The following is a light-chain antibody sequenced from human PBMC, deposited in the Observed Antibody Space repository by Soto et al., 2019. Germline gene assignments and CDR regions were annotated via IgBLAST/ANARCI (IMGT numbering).Light chain of an antibody. V-gene: IGLV3-25*03. CDR3: QSADSSGTYVV. Sequence: ELTQPPSVSVSPGQTARITCSGDALPKQYAYWYQQKPGQAPVLVIYKDSERPSGIPERFSGSSSGTTVTLTISGVRAEDEADYYCQSADSSGTYVVFGGGTKLTVL. CDR1: ALPKQY. J-gene: IGLJ2*01. CDR2: KDS.